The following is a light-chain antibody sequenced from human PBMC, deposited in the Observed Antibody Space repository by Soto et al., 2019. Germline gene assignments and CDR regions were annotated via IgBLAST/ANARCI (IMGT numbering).Light chain of an antibody. V-gene: IGKV3-11*01. CDR2: DVS. CDR3: QHRDSWPLT. Sequence: EIVLTQSPATLSLSPGERATLSCRASQSVSSDLAWYQQKPGQAPRLLIYDVSDRATGVPARFSGSGSGTDFTLTISSLEPEDYAIYYCQHRDSWPLTFGGGTKVEIK. J-gene: IGKJ4*01. CDR1: QSVSSD.